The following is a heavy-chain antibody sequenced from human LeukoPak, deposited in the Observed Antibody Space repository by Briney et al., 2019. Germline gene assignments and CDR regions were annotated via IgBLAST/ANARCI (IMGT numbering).Heavy chain of an antibody. D-gene: IGHD3-3*01. J-gene: IGHJ4*02. CDR1: GFTVGINY. Sequence: GGSLRLSCAASGFTVGINYMTWVRQAPGTGLEWVSVIYGGGGTYYADSVKGRFTISRDNSKNTLYLQMNSLRAEDTAVYYCAREGGGPSGPLDYWGQGTLVTVSS. CDR2: IYGGGGT. V-gene: IGHV3-66*01. CDR3: AREGGGPSGPLDY.